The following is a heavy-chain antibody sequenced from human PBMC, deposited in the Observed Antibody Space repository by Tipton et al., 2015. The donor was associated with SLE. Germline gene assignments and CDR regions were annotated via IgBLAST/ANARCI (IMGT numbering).Heavy chain of an antibody. V-gene: IGHV4-34*01. Sequence: TLSLTCAVYGGSFRGYYWSWIRQPPGKGLEWIGEINHSGSTNYNPSLKSRVTISVDTSKNQFSLSLSSVTAADTAVYYCARFGPLGDSRFSASDYWGQGTLVTVSS. CDR2: INHSGST. CDR3: ARFGPLGDSRFSASDY. CDR1: GGSFRGYY. D-gene: IGHD3-16*01. J-gene: IGHJ4*02.